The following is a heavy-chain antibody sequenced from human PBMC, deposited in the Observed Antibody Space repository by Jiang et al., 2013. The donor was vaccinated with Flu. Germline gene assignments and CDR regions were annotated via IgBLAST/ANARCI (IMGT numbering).Heavy chain of an antibody. J-gene: IGHJ5*01. CDR1: GDSISGSSYY. CDR2: IFYSGST. D-gene: IGHD3-10*01. V-gene: IGHV4-39*07. CDR3: ARGSMIRDQDDGFDS. Sequence: GPGLVKPSETLSLTCTVSGDSISGSSYYWGWIRQPPGKRLEWIGNIFYSGSTDYNPSLKSRVSISVDTPKNQFSLRLSSVTAADTAVYYCARGSMIRDQDDGFDSWGQGTLVTVSS.